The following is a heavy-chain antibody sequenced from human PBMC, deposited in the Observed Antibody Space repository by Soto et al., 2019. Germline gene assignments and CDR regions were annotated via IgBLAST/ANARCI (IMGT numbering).Heavy chain of an antibody. CDR3: XXXXXXXCSGGSCYSAYYGMGV. Sequence: GESLKISCKGSGYSFTSYWISWVRRMPGKGLEWMGRIDPSDSYTNYSPSFQGHVTISADKSISTAYLQWSSLKASDTAMYYCXXXXXXXCSGGSCYSAYYGMGVWGQGTTVTVSS. CDR2: IDPSDSYT. J-gene: IGHJ6*02. CDR1: GYSFTSYW. V-gene: IGHV5-10-1*01. D-gene: IGHD2-15*01.